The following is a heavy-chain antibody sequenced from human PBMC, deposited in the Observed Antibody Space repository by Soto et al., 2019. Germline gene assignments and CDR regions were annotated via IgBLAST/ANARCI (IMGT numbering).Heavy chain of an antibody. V-gene: IGHV4-4*01. CDR3: AKGGRVYYGSGSYFDS. Sequence: QVQLQESGPGVVKPAGTLSLTCAVSGVSISTSNWWSWARQSPGKGLEWIGELYHSGSTNYNPSLQSRVTISVDKSPNHFFLQLTSVNAADTAVYFCAKGGRVYYGSGSYFDSWGQGIVVTVSS. D-gene: IGHD3-10*01. J-gene: IGHJ4*02. CDR2: LYHSGST. CDR1: GVSISTSNW.